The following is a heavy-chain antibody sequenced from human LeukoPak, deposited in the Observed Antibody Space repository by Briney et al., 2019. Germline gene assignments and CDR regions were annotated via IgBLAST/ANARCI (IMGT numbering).Heavy chain of an antibody. CDR2: INPNSGGT. CDR3: ARVLGQDSGSYPPLDYFDY. V-gene: IGHV1-2*02. CDR1: GYTFTGYY. Sequence: ASVKVSCKASGYTFTGYYMQWVRQAPGQGLEWMGWINPNSGGTNYAQKFQGRVTMTRDTSISTAYMELSRLRSDDTAVYYCARVLGQDSGSYPPLDYFDYWGQRTLVTVSS. D-gene: IGHD1-26*01. J-gene: IGHJ4*02.